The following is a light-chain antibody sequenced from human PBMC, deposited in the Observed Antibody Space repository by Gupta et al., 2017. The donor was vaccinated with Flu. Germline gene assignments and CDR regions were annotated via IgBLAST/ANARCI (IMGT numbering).Light chain of an antibody. Sequence: PSTVSESGGKRVTITCRASQGISSWLAWFLQKPGKPPQPLIYKASRVEEGVPSRFSGRGYGKEFTLTISSRQPDDSANYYCQQENSSSWTFGQGTEVEIK. CDR1: QGISSW. J-gene: IGKJ1*01. V-gene: IGKV1-5*03. CDR3: QQENSSSWT. CDR2: KAS.